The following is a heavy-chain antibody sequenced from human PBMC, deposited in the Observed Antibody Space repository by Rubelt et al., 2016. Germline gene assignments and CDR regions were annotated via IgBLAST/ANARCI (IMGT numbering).Heavy chain of an antibody. V-gene: IGHV4-39*07. CDR2: IYYSGST. Sequence: QLQLQESGPGLVKPSGTLSLTCTVSGGSISSSSYYWGWIRQPPGKGLEWIGSIYYSGSTYYNPSLKIRCTISVDTSKNQFSLKLSSVTAAETAVYYCARGSGSSGPIDYWGQGTLVTVSS. J-gene: IGHJ4*02. D-gene: IGHD3-22*01. CDR1: GGSISSSSYY. CDR3: ARGSGSSGPIDY.